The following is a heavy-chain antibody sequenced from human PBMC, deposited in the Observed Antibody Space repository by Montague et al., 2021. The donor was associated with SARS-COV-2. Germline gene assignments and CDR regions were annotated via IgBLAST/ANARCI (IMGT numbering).Heavy chain of an antibody. CDR3: ARGRQHFNMIVVVMTGGEYYFDY. Sequence: SETLSLTCAVYGGSFSDYYWSWIRQPPGKGLEWIGEINHRGTSNYNPSLKSRVSISVDTSKNQFSLYLSSVTAAGTAVYYCARGRQHFNMIVVVMTGGEYYFDYWGQGTLVTVSS. CDR1: GGSFSDYY. CDR2: INHRGTS. J-gene: IGHJ4*02. V-gene: IGHV4-34*01. D-gene: IGHD3-22*01.